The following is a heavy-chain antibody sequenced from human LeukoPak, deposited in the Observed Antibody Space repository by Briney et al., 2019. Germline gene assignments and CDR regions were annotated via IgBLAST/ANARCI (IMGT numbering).Heavy chain of an antibody. CDR1: GGTFSSYA. CDR2: IIPIFGTA. D-gene: IGHD5-12*01. J-gene: IGHJ5*02. V-gene: IGHV1-69*05. Sequence: SVKASCKASGGTFSSYAISWVRQAPGQGLEWMGGIIPIFGTANYAQKFQGRVTITTDESTSTAYMELSSLRSEDTAVYYCARGLTITGDWFDPWGQGTLVTVSS. CDR3: ARGLTITGDWFDP.